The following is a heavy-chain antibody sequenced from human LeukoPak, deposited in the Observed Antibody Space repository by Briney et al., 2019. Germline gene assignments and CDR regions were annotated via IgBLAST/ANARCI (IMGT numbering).Heavy chain of an antibody. Sequence: ASVKGSCKASGYTFTSYDINWVRQATGQGLEWMGWMNPNSGNTGYAQKFQGRVTVTRNTSISTAYMELSSLRSEDTAVYYCARGAYYYYGMDVWGQGTTVTVSS. CDR1: GYTFTSYD. CDR3: ARGAYYYYGMDV. V-gene: IGHV1-8*01. CDR2: MNPNSGNT. J-gene: IGHJ6*02.